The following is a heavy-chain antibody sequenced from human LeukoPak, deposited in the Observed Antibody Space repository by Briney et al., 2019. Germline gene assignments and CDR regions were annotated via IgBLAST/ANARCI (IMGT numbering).Heavy chain of an antibody. J-gene: IGHJ5*02. Sequence: ASVKVSCKASVGTFSSYAISWVRQAPGQGLECMGGIIPIFGTANYAQKFQGRVTITADESTSTAYMELNSLRSEDTAVYYCARYYHSIRNSKWFDPWGEGTLVTVSS. V-gene: IGHV1-69*13. D-gene: IGHD3-22*01. CDR1: VGTFSSYA. CDR2: IIPIFGTA. CDR3: ARYYHSIRNSKWFDP.